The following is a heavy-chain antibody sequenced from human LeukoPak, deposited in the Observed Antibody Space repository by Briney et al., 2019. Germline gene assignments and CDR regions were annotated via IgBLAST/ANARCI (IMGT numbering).Heavy chain of an antibody. Sequence: GASVKVSCKASGGTFSSYAIGWVRQAPGQGLEWMGGIIPIFGTANYAQKFQGRVTITADESTSTAYMELSSLRSEDTAVYYCASSRGRWLQPLAFYWGQGTLVTVSS. CDR2: IIPIFGTA. V-gene: IGHV1-69*13. CDR1: GGTFSSYA. J-gene: IGHJ4*02. CDR3: ASSRGRWLQPLAFY. D-gene: IGHD5-24*01.